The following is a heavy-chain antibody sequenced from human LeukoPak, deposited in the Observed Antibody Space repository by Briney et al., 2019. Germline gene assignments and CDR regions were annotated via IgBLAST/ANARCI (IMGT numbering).Heavy chain of an antibody. Sequence: GASVKVSCKASGYTFTGYYMHWVRQAPGQGLEWMGRINPNSGGTNYAQKFQGRVTMTRDTSISTAYMELSRLGSDDTAVYYCARGGYRYGFVVDYWGQGTLVTVSS. J-gene: IGHJ4*02. CDR2: INPNSGGT. V-gene: IGHV1-2*06. CDR3: ARGGYRYGFVVDY. D-gene: IGHD5-18*01. CDR1: GYTFTGYY.